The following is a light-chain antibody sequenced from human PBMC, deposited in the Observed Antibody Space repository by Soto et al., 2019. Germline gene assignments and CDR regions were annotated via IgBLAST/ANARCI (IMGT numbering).Light chain of an antibody. Sequence: EIVLTQSPATLSLSPGERATLSCRASQSVSNYLAWYQQRPGQAPRLLIYDASIRATGVPPRFSGSGSGTDFTLTIASLEPEDFAVYYCQQRSLTFGGGTRVDI. J-gene: IGKJ4*01. CDR1: QSVSNY. V-gene: IGKV3-11*01. CDR3: QQRSLT. CDR2: DAS.